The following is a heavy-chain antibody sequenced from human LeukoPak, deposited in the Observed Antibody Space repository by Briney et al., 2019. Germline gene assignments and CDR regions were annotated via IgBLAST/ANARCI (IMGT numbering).Heavy chain of an antibody. CDR3: TKVPDTWLQADP. CDR2: IYYSGST. Sequence: SETLSLTCTVPGGSISKSSSYWGWIRQPPGQGLEWIGTIYYSGSTYYNPSLKSRVTISLATSKNQFSLKLSSVTAADTAVYFCTKVPDTWLQADPWGQGTLVTVSS. V-gene: IGHV4-39*01. CDR1: GGSISKSSSY. D-gene: IGHD2-2*01. J-gene: IGHJ5*02.